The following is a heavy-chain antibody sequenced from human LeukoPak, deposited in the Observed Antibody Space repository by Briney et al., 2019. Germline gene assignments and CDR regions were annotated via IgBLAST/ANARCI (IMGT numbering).Heavy chain of an antibody. J-gene: IGHJ2*01. Sequence: SQTLSLTCAISGDSVSSNSATWNWTRQSPSRGLEWLGRTYYRSKWDNDYPVSVKSRITINPDTSKNQFSLQLNSVTPEDTAVYYCARGLYRYFDLWGRGTLVTVSS. CDR2: TYYRSKWDN. V-gene: IGHV6-1*01. CDR1: GDSVSSNSAT. CDR3: ARGLYRYFDL.